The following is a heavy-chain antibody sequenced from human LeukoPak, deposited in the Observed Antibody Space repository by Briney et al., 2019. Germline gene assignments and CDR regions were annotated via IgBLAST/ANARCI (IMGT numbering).Heavy chain of an antibody. J-gene: IGHJ4*02. CDR1: GFTFSSYW. CDR3: ARVGRYCTNGVCYKSPYYFDY. Sequence: GGSLRLSCAASGFTFSSYWMSWVRQAPGKGLEWVANIKQGGSEKYYVDSVKGRFTISRDNAKNSLYLQMNGLRAEDTAVYYCARVGRYCTNGVCYKSPYYFDYWGQGTLVTVSS. D-gene: IGHD2-8*01. CDR2: IKQGGSEK. V-gene: IGHV3-7*01.